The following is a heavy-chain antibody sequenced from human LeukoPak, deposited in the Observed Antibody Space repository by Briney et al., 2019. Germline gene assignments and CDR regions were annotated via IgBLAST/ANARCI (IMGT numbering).Heavy chain of an antibody. CDR1: GFTVSSYA. J-gene: IGHJ4*02. V-gene: IGHV3-23*01. Sequence: GGSLRLSCAASGFTVSSYAMSWVRQAPGKGLEWISAISGSGGSEYYADSVKGRFTISRDTSTNTLYLQLNSLRVDDTAVYYCAKEWRFSSSWYQYYFDYWGQGTLVTVSS. CDR3: AKEWRFSSSWYQYYFDY. CDR2: ISGSGGSE. D-gene: IGHD6-13*01.